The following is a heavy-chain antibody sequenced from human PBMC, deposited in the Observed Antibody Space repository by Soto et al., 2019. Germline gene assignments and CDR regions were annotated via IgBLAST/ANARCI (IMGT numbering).Heavy chain of an antibody. CDR3: AAGSSSWYSHAFDI. V-gene: IGHV1-58*01. CDR2: TAVGSGNT. D-gene: IGHD6-13*01. J-gene: IGHJ3*02. CDR1: GGTFSSYS. Sequence: SVKVSCKGSGGTFSSYSFSWVRQALGQRLEWIGWTAVGSGNTNYAQKFQERVTITRDMSTRTAYMELSSLRSEDTAVYYCAAGSSSWYSHAFDIWGQGTMVTVSS.